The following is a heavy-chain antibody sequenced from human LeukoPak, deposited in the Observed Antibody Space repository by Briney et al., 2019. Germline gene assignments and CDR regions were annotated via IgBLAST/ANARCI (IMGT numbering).Heavy chain of an antibody. CDR2: INPNSGGT. CDR3: AREAGSDAFDI. J-gene: IGHJ3*02. Sequence: ASVKVSCKASGYTFTGYYMHCGRHAPRQGREWMGWINPNSGGTNYAQKFQGRVTMTRDTSISTAYMELSRLRSDDTAVYYCAREAGSDAFDIWGQGTMVTVSS. D-gene: IGHD1-26*01. CDR1: GYTFTGYY. V-gene: IGHV1-2*02.